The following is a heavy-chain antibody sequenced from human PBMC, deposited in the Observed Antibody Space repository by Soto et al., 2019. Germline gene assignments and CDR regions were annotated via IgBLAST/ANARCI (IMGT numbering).Heavy chain of an antibody. CDR1: GGSISSGGYY. D-gene: IGHD3-22*01. V-gene: IGHV4-31*03. CDR3: ARRTHYYDSSYYFDY. CDR2: IYYSGST. Sequence: PSETLSLTCTVSGGSISSGGYYWSWIRQHPGKGLEWIGYIYYSGSTYYNPSLKSRVTISVDTSKNQFSLKLSSVTAADTAVYYCARRTHYYDSSYYFDYWGQGTLVTVSS. J-gene: IGHJ4*02.